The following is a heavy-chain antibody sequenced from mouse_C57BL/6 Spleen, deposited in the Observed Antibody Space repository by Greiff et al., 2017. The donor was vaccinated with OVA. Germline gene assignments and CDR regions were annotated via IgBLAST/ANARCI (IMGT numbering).Heavy chain of an antibody. CDR1: GYTFTSYW. CDR2: IYPGSGST. V-gene: IGHV1-55*01. J-gene: IGHJ2*01. D-gene: IGHD1-1*01. CDR3: ARSDYYGSTVDY. Sequence: VQLQQPGAELVKPGASVKMSCKASGYTFTSYWITWVKQRPGQGLEWIGDIYPGSGSTNYNEKFKSKATLTVDTSSSTAYMQLSSLTSEDSAVYYCARSDYYGSTVDYWGQGTTLTVSS.